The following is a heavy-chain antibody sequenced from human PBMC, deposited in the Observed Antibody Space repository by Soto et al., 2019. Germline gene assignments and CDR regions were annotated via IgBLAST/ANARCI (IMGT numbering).Heavy chain of an antibody. CDR2: MYYTGNK. V-gene: IGHV4-39*01. CDR3: ARAIRDYDFWSGYPGPFDY. D-gene: IGHD3-3*01. Sequence: SETLSLTCTVSGGSISSSTYYWDWIRQPPGKGLEWIGAMYYTGNKNYNPSLESRVTMSVDTSKNQFSLKLSSVTPADTAVYYCARAIRDYDFWSGYPGPFDYWGQGTLVTVSS. CDR1: GGSISSSTYY. J-gene: IGHJ4*02.